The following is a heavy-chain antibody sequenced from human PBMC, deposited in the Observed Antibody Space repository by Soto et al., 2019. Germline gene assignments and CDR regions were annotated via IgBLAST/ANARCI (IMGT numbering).Heavy chain of an antibody. CDR1: GYTFTRHG. V-gene: IGHV1-18*01. CDR2: ISTYNGKT. D-gene: IGHD3-9*01. CDR3: ARLLTEVATYREDAFDM. J-gene: IGHJ3*02. Sequence: QLQLVQSGGEVKTPGASVKVSCTTSGYTFTRHGISWVRQAPGQGLEWRGWISTYNGKTDYAQKFQGRVTMTAATRTSTVYMEVRSLRSDDTAVYYCARLLTEVATYREDAFDMWGQGTKVTFSS.